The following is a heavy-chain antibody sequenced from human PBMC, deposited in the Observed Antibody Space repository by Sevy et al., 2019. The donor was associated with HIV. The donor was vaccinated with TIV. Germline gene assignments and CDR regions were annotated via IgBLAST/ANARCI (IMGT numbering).Heavy chain of an antibody. CDR2: IYSSGST. CDR3: AGRPYINYYFDY. V-gene: IGHV4-4*07. Sequence: LSLTCTVSGGSISNNYWSWIRQPAGKGLEWIGRIYSSGSTTYNPSLQSRVTMSVDTSKKQFSLKLSSVTAADTAVYYCAGRPYINYYFDYWGQGTLVTVSS. J-gene: IGHJ4*02. D-gene: IGHD3-10*01. CDR1: GGSISNNY.